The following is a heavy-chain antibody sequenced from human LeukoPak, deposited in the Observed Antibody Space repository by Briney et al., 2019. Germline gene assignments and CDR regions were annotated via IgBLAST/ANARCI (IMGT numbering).Heavy chain of an antibody. V-gene: IGHV1-69*04. CDR1: GGTFSSYA. CDR2: IIPILGIA. Sequence: SVKVSCKASGGTFSSYAISWVRQAPGQGLEWMGRIIPILGIANYAQKFQGRVTITADKSTSTAYMELSSLRSEDTAVYYCARVKCSSTSCYTGNWFDPWGQGTLVTVSS. CDR3: ARVKCSSTSCYTGNWFDP. J-gene: IGHJ5*02. D-gene: IGHD2-2*02.